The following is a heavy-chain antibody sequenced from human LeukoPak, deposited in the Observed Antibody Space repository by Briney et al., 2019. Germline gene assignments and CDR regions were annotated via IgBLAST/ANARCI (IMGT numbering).Heavy chain of an antibody. CDR1: GFTFSSYG. J-gene: IGHJ4*02. CDR2: MQYDGINV. V-gene: IGHV3-30*02. Sequence: GGSLRLSCAASGFTFSSYGMHWVRQAPGKGLEWVAFMQYDGINVFYGDSVKGRFTISRDNSKNTLYLQMNSLRAEDTAVYYCAQDRELFPFDYWGQGTLVTVSS. D-gene: IGHD1-26*01. CDR3: AQDRELFPFDY.